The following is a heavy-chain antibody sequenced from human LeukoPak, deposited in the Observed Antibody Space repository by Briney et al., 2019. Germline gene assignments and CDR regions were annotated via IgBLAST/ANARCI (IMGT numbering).Heavy chain of an antibody. Sequence: QSGGSLRLSCAASGFTFSSYGMHWVRQAPGKGLEWVSVISYDGSNKYYADSVKGRFTISRDNSKNTLYLQMNSLRAEDTAVYYCAKGPSRDFYYGDYHYWGQGTLVTVSS. V-gene: IGHV3-30*18. D-gene: IGHD4-17*01. J-gene: IGHJ4*02. CDR1: GFTFSSYG. CDR3: AKGPSRDFYYGDYHY. CDR2: ISYDGSNK.